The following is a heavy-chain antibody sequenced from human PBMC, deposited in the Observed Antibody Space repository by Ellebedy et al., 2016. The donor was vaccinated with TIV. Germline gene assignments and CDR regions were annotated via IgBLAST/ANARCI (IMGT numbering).Heavy chain of an antibody. V-gene: IGHV4-59*08. J-gene: IGHJ6*03. Sequence: MPSETLSLTCTVSGASVSGYYWSWIRKSPGKGLEWIGYIYHTGSTYYNPSLKSRATISLDTSKDQFSLRLTSMTAADAAVYYCARHGGVTTSLFYYFMDVWGKGKTVTVSS. CDR2: IYHTGST. CDR1: GASVSGYY. CDR3: ARHGGVTTSLFYYFMDV. D-gene: IGHD3-16*01.